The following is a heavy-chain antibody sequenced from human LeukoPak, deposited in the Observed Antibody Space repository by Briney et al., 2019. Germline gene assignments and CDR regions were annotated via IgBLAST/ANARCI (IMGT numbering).Heavy chain of an antibody. CDR1: GGSISSGSYY. CDR3: ARRPVTTGANWFDP. Sequence: SETLSLTCTVSGGSISSGSYYWGWIRQPPGKGLEWIGSIYYRGSTYYNPSLKRRVTISVDTSKNQFSLKLSSVTAADTAVYYCARRPVTTGANWFDPWGQGTLVTVSS. J-gene: IGHJ5*02. CDR2: IYYRGST. D-gene: IGHD4-11*01. V-gene: IGHV4-39*01.